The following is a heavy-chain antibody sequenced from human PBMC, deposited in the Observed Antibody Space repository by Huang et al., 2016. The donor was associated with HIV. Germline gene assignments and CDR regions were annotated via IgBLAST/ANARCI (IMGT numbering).Heavy chain of an antibody. CDR3: ARQGVGDFVVEPTGLGAFDI. CDR2: IYPGDSDT. V-gene: IGHV5-51*01. D-gene: IGHD2-2*01. Sequence: GSGYTFNGYWIGWVRQMPGKGREWMGIIYPGDSDTTYSPPFQGQVPISADKSISTAYLQWSGLKASDTAMYYCARQGVGDFVVEPTGLGAFDIWGQGTMVTVSS. J-gene: IGHJ3*02. CDR1: GYTFNGYW.